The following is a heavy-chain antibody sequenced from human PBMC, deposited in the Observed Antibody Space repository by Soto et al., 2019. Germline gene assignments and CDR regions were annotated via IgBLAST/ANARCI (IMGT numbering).Heavy chain of an antibody. CDR3: AISTKMTTVFDY. D-gene: IGHD4-17*01. V-gene: IGHV4-31*03. Sequence: QVQLQESGPGLVKPSQTLSLTYTVSGGSISSGGYYWSWIRQHPGKGLEWIGYIYYSGSTYYNPSLKSRVTISVDTSKNQFSLKLSSVTAADTAVYYCAISTKMTTVFDYWGQGTLVTVSS. CDR2: IYYSGST. J-gene: IGHJ4*02. CDR1: GGSISSGGYY.